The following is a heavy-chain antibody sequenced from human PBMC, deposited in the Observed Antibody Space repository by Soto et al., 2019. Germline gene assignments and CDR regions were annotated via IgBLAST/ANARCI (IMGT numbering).Heavy chain of an antibody. Sequence: QVQLVQSGAEVKKPGASVKVSCKASGYTFTSYEINWVRQATGQGLEWMGWMNPNSGNTGYAQKFQGRVTMTRNTSISTADMSRSSLRSEDTAVYYCARERSSGWYVDYWGHGTLVTVSS. CDR2: MNPNSGNT. J-gene: IGHJ4*01. CDR3: ARERSSGWYVDY. CDR1: GYTFTSYE. V-gene: IGHV1-8*01. D-gene: IGHD6-19*01.